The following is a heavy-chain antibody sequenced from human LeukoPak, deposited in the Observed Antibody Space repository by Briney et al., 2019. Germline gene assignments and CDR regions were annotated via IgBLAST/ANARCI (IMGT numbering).Heavy chain of an antibody. CDR1: GYTFTSYG. CDR3: ARVGLSTEAYCGGDCYIYFDY. Sequence: ASVKVSCKASGYTFTSYGISWVRQAPGQGLEWMGWISAYNGNTNYAQKLQGRVTMTTDTSTSTAYMELRSLRFDDTAVYYCARVGLSTEAYCGGDCYIYFDYWGQGTLVTVSS. J-gene: IGHJ4*02. V-gene: IGHV1-18*01. CDR2: ISAYNGNT. D-gene: IGHD2-21*02.